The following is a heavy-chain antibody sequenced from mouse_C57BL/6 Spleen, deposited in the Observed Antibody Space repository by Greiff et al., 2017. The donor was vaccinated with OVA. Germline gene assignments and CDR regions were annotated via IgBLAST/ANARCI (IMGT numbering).Heavy chain of an antibody. CDR3: TRAYYSNYAMDY. CDR1: GYTFTDYE. J-gene: IGHJ4*01. D-gene: IGHD2-5*01. V-gene: IGHV1-15*01. CDR2: IDPETGGT. Sequence: QVQLQQSGAELVRPGASVTLSCKASGYTFTDYEMHWVKQTPVHGLEWIGAIDPETGGTAYNQKFKGKAILTADKSSSTAYMELRSLTSEDSAVYYCTRAYYSNYAMDYWGQGTSVTVSS.